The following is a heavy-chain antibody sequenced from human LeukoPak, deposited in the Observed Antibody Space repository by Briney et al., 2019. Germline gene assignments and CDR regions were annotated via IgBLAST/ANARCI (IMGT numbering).Heavy chain of an antibody. CDR2: INHSGST. V-gene: IGHV4-34*01. CDR3: ARGGRKRRSSGGSLPHYYYGMDV. J-gene: IGHJ6*02. CDR1: GFTFSDYY. Sequence: GSLRLSCAASGFTFSDYYMSWIRQPPGKGLEWIGEINHSGSTNYNPSLKSRVTISVDTSKNQFSLKLSSVTAADTAVYYCARGGRKRRSSGGSLPHYYYGMDVWGQGTTVTVSS. D-gene: IGHD2-15*01.